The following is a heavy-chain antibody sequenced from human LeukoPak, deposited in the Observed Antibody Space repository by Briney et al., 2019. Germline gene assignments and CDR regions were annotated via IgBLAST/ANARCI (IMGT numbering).Heavy chain of an antibody. V-gene: IGHV4-30-2*01. CDR1: GGSISSGGYY. CDR2: FYHSGST. CDR3: ARRGGAMEQLDY. D-gene: IGHD3-16*01. J-gene: IGHJ4*02. Sequence: SETLSLTCTVSGGSISSGGYYWSWIRQPPGKGLEWIGYFYHSGSTYYNPSLKSRVTISVDRSKNQFSLKLSSVTAADTAVYYCARRGGAMEQLDYWGQGTLVTVSS.